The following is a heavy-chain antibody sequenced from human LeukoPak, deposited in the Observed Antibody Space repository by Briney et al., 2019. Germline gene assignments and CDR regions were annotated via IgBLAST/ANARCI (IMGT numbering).Heavy chain of an antibody. J-gene: IGHJ4*02. CDR2: ISSSSSYI. Sequence: GGSLRLSCAASGFTFSSYSMNWVRQAPGKGLEWVSSISSSSSYIYYADSVKGRFTISRDNAKNSLYLQMNRLRAEDTAVYYCARALSGYSYGIDYWGQGTLVTVSS. D-gene: IGHD5-18*01. CDR1: GFTFSSYS. CDR3: ARALSGYSYGIDY. V-gene: IGHV3-21*01.